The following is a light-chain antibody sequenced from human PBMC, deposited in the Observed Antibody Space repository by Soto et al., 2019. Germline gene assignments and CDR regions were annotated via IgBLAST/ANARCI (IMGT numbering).Light chain of an antibody. V-gene: IGKV1-6*02. CDR3: LQDHDYQWT. J-gene: IGKJ2*02. Sequence: IQMTQSPSSLSASVGDRVTITCRASQSISNFLNWCQHKPGKAPKVLISAASTLRSGVPSRFSGSGSGTDFTLTISSVQAEDFATYYCLQDHDYQWTFGQGTRLEIK. CDR1: QSISNF. CDR2: AAS.